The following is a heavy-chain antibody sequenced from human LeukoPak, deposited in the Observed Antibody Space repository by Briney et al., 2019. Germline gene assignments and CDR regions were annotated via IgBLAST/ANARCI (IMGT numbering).Heavy chain of an antibody. CDR3: ARHTLNTARFDP. CDR1: GGSISSYY. J-gene: IGHJ5*02. D-gene: IGHD5-18*01. CDR2: IYCSGNT. Sequence: SETLSLTCTVSGGSISSYYWSWIRQPPGKGLEWIGYIYCSGNTNYNPSLKSRVTISVDTSKNQFSLKLSSVTAADTAVYYCARHTLNTARFDPWGQGTLVTVSS. V-gene: IGHV4-59*08.